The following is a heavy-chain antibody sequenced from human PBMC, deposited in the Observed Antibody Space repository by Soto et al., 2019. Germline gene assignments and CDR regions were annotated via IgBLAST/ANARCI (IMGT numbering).Heavy chain of an antibody. D-gene: IGHD2-15*01. Sequence: QLQLQESGPGLVKPSETLSLTCTVSGGSISSSSYYWGWIRQPPGKGLEWIGSIYYSGSTYYNLSLKSRVTLSXGTAKXXFPLKLSSVTAADTAVYFCARRPGYCSGDSCRIDYWGQGTLVTVSS. J-gene: IGHJ4*02. V-gene: IGHV4-39*01. CDR3: ARRPGYCSGDSCRIDY. CDR2: IYYSGST. CDR1: GGSISSSSYY.